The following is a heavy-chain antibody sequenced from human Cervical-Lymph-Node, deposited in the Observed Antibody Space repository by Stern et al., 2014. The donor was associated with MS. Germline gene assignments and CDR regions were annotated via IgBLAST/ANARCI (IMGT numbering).Heavy chain of an antibody. CDR2: IDWDDDK. V-gene: IGHV2-70*15. Sequence: QVTLRESGPALAKPTQTLTLTCTFSGFSLHTNGMCLSWFRQPPGKALEWLARIDWDDDKYYNTSLKTRLTISKDTSKNQVVLTMTNMDPVDTATYYCARTHTVTPEYYFDSWGQGTLVTVSS. D-gene: IGHD4-17*01. J-gene: IGHJ4*02. CDR1: GFSLHTNGMC. CDR3: ARTHTVTPEYYFDS.